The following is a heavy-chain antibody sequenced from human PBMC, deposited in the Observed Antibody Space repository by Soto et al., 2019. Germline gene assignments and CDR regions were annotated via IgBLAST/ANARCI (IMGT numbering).Heavy chain of an antibody. CDR2: VYSGGTT. CDR1: GFTVSTYY. D-gene: IGHD3-10*01. CDR3: ARGRSASSDFDS. Sequence: EVQLVESGGGLVQPGGSLRLSCAAPGFTVSTYYMNWVRQAPGEGLEWVSVVYSGGTTYYADSVRGRFTISRDNSKSTLFLQRNSLRAEDTAVYYCARGRSASSDFDSWGQGTLVTVSS. J-gene: IGHJ4*02. V-gene: IGHV3-66*01.